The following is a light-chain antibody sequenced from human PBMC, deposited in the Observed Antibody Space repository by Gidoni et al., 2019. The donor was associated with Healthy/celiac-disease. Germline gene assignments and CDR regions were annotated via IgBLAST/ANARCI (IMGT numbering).Light chain of an antibody. CDR1: QIVSSSY. J-gene: IGKJ2*01. V-gene: IGKV3-20*01. Sequence: VSTSSPATLSLSPGERTTLSCRASQIVSSSYLAWYQQKPGQAPRLLIYGASSRATGIPDRFSGSGSGTDFTLTISRLEPEDFAVYYCQQYGSSPNTFGQGTKLEIK. CDR3: QQYGSSPNT. CDR2: GAS.